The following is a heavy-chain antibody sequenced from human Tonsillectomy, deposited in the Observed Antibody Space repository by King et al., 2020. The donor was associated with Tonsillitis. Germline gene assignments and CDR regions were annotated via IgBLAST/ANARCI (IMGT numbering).Heavy chain of an antibody. CDR3: ARDYYDTSGYSSFYFDY. Sequence: VQLQESGPGLVKPSETLSLTCTVSDDSITGYYWSWIRQPAGKGLEWIGRVYRSGSTNYNPSLKSRVTMSVDTSKNQFSLRLNSVTAADSAVYYCARDYYDTSGYSSFYFDYWGQGILVTVSS. CDR1: DDSITGYY. V-gene: IGHV4-4*07. J-gene: IGHJ4*02. D-gene: IGHD3-22*01. CDR2: VYRSGST.